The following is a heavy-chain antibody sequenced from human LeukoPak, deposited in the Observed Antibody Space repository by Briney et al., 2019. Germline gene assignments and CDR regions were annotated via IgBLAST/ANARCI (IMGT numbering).Heavy chain of an antibody. J-gene: IGHJ4*01. CDR1: GFTFSSYW. CDR2: IKQDGSEK. CDR3: ATIPVGWTYYFDY. V-gene: IGHV3-7*01. D-gene: IGHD2-8*02. Sequence: GGSLRLSCAASGFTFSSYWMSWVRQAPGKGLEWVANIKQDGSEKYYVDSVKGRFTISRDNAKNSLYPQMNSLRAEDTAVYYRATIPVGWTYYFDYWGQGTPVTVSP.